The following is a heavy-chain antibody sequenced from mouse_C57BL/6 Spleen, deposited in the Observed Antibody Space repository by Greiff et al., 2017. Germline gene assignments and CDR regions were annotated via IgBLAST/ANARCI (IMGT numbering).Heavy chain of an antibody. Sequence: VQLQQSGAELVRPGTSVTMSCKASGYTFTNYWIGWAKQRPGHGLEWIGDLYPGGGYTNYNEKFKGKATLTADKSSSTAYMQFRSLTSEDSAIYYCARRSYGSSYDYFDYWGQGTTLTVSS. CDR1: GYTFTNYW. V-gene: IGHV1-63*01. CDR2: LYPGGGYT. J-gene: IGHJ2*01. CDR3: ARRSYGSSYDYFDY. D-gene: IGHD1-1*01.